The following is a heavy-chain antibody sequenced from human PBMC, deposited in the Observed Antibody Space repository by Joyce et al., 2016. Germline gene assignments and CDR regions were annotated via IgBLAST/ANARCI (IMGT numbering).Heavy chain of an antibody. Sequence: EVQLAESGGGLVQPGGSLRLSCTASGFKFRAYRMNWVREAPGKGLGWVAYIGRGFSAGSSNDYADSVKGRFTISRDDAKNSLYLQMNSLRAEDTAVYYCAREEDLAMVKMNDYHGMDVWGQGTTVTVSS. V-gene: IGHV3-48*04. J-gene: IGHJ6*02. D-gene: IGHD5-18*01. CDR3: AREEDLAMVKMNDYHGMDV. CDR2: IGRGFSAGSSN. CDR1: GFKFRAYR.